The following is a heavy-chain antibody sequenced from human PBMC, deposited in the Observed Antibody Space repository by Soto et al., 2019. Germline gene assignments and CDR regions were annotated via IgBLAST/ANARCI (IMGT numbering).Heavy chain of an antibody. CDR2: VFHSGTT. D-gene: IGHD5-18*01. CDR3: ARGGGTYSTSYGMDV. V-gene: IGHV4-4*02. CDR1: GGAVSSINW. J-gene: IGHJ6*02. Sequence: QVQLQESGPGLVKPSGTLSLTCAVSGGAVSSINWWSWVRQPPGKTLEWIGEVFHSGTTNYNPSLKSRVTMSVDKAKNQLSLKLSSVTAADTAVYYWARGGGTYSTSYGMDVWGQGTSVIVSS.